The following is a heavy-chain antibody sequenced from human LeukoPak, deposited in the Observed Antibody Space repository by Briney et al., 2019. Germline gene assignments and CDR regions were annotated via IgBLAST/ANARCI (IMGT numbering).Heavy chain of an antibody. J-gene: IGHJ4*02. D-gene: IGHD4-17*01. Sequence: GGSLRLSCAASGFSFSSHSMTWVRQAPGRGLEWISYISTSNTIYYADSVSGRFTISRDNSKNTLYLQMNSLRAEDTAVYYCAHDYGDYEIWGYFDYWGQGTLVTVSS. V-gene: IGHV3-48*01. CDR1: GFSFSSHS. CDR2: ISTSNTI. CDR3: AHDYGDYEIWGYFDY.